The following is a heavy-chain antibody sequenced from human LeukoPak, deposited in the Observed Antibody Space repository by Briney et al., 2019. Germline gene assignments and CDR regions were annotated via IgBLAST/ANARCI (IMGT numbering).Heavy chain of an antibody. J-gene: IGHJ5*02. CDR2: IYYSGST. V-gene: IGHV4-59*01. CDR1: GGSISSYY. D-gene: IGHD3-10*01. CDR3: ARGRITMVRGTPGWFDP. Sequence: SETLSLTCTVSGGSISSYYWSWIRQPPGKGLEWIGYIYYSGSTNYNPSLKSRVTISVDTSKNQFSLKLSSVTAADTAVYYCARGRITMVRGTPGWFDPWGQGTLVTVSS.